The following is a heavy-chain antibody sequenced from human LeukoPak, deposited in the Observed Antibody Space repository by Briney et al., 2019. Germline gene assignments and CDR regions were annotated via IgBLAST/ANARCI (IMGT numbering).Heavy chain of an antibody. V-gene: IGHV4-39*01. Sequence: SETLSLTCTVSGGSISSISYYWGWIRQPPGKGLEWNGSIYYSGSTYYNPSLKSRVTISVDTSKNQFSLKLSSVTAADTAVYYCASLISSVLLWFGESTPDYWGQGTLVTVSS. J-gene: IGHJ4*02. CDR1: GGSISSISYY. CDR2: IYYSGST. CDR3: ASLISSVLLWFGESTPDY. D-gene: IGHD3-10*01.